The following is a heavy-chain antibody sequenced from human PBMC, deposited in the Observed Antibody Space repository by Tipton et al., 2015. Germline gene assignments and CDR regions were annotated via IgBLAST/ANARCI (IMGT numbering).Heavy chain of an antibody. J-gene: IGHJ5*02. CDR1: GGSVSSNNYF. D-gene: IGHD3-22*01. CDR3: ARGGAGYYYDSSGYLS. CDR2: IFYSGST. V-gene: IGHV4-61*01. Sequence: TLSLTCTVPGGSVSSNNYFWSWIRQPPGKGLEWIGYIFYSGSTSYNPSLKSRIIISIDTSKNQFSLKLSSVTAADTAVYYCARGGAGYYYDSSGYLSWGQGTLVTVSS.